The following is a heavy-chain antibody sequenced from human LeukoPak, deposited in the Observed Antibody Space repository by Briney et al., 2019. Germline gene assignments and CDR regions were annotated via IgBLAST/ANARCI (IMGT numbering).Heavy chain of an antibody. D-gene: IGHD6-13*01. CDR2: ISAYNGNT. J-gene: IGHJ1*01. V-gene: IGHV1-18*01. Sequence: GASVKVSCKASGGMFSTTAINWVRQAPGQGLEWMGWISAYNGNTNYAQKLQGRVTMTTDTSTSTAYMELRSLRSDDTAVYYCARDTRYSSSWYEQYFQHWGQGTLVTVSS. CDR1: GGMFSTTA. CDR3: ARDTRYSSSWYEQYFQH.